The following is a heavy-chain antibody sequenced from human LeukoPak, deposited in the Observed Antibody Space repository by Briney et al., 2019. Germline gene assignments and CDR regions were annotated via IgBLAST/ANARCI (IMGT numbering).Heavy chain of an antibody. CDR1: GGTFSSYA. Sequence: ASVKVSCKASGGTFSSYAISWVRQAPGQGLEWMGWINTNTGTPTYAQGFTGRFVFSLDTSVSTAYLQISRLKAEDTAVYYCARAPTYYSNHDASWFDPWGQGTLVTVSS. CDR3: ARAPTYYSNHDASWFDP. J-gene: IGHJ5*02. CDR2: INTNTGTP. D-gene: IGHD4-11*01. V-gene: IGHV7-4-1*02.